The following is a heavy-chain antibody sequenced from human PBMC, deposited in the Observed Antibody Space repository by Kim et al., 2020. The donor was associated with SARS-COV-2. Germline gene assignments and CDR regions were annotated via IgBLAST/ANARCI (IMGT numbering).Heavy chain of an antibody. D-gene: IGHD3-10*01. CDR3: ARVGVVRGVRGYYYYYYGMDV. Sequence: SETLSLTCTVSGGSISSSSYYWGWIRQPPGKGLEWIGSIYYSGSTYYNPSLKSRVTISVDTSKNQFSLKLSSVTAADTAVYYCARVGVVRGVRGYYYYYYGMDVWGQGTTVTVSS. CDR2: IYYSGST. V-gene: IGHV4-39*01. CDR1: GGSISSSSYY. J-gene: IGHJ6*02.